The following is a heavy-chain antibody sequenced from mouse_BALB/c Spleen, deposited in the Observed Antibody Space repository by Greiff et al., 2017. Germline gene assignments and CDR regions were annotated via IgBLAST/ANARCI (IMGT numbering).Heavy chain of an antibody. J-gene: IGHJ3*01. V-gene: IGHV5-6-5*01. CDR3: ARRFTTTRTLFAY. CDR1: GFTFSSYA. Sequence: EVQRVESGGGLVQPGGSLKLSCAASGFTFSSYAMSWVRQTPEKRLEWVASISSGGSTYYPDSVKGRFTISRDNARNILYLQMSSLRSEDTAMYYCARRFTTTRTLFAYWGQGTLVTVSA. D-gene: IGHD2-12*01. CDR2: ISSGGST.